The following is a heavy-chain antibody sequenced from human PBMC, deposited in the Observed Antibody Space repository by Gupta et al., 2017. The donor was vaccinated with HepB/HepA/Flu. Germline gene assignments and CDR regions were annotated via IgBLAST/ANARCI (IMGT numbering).Heavy chain of an antibody. D-gene: IGHD5-24*01. CDR1: GGSISSYY. Sequence: QVQLQESGPGLVKPSETLSLTCTVSGGSISSYYWSWIRQPPGKGLEWIGYIYYSGSTNYNPSRKSRVTISVETSKNQVSLKLSSVTAADTAVYYCATARRDGYNGNFDYWGQGTLVTVSS. CDR3: ATARRDGYNGNFDY. J-gene: IGHJ4*02. V-gene: IGHV4-59*08. CDR2: IYYSGST.